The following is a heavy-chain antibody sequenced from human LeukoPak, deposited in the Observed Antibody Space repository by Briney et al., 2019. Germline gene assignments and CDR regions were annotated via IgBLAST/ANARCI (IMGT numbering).Heavy chain of an antibody. V-gene: IGHV4-59*08. J-gene: IGHJ5*02. CDR1: GGSISSYY. CDR2: IYYSGST. Sequence: SETLSLTCTVSGGSISSYYWSWIRQPPGKGLEWIGYIYYSGSTNYNPSLKSRVTISVDTSKNQFSLKLSSVTAADTAVYYCARWGYYGLGSYPNWFDPWGQGTLVTVST. CDR3: ARWGYYGLGSYPNWFDP. D-gene: IGHD3-10*01.